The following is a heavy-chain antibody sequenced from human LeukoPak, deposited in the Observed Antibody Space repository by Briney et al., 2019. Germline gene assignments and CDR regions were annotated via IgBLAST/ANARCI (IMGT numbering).Heavy chain of an antibody. CDR3: ARDRPYYCSSPPYYFYYYMDV. CDR1: GYNFARYV. CDR2: SNAGNDNT. V-gene: IGHV1-3*02. Sequence: ASVKVSCKASGYNFARYVMHWVRPAPGQRLEWMGWSNAGNDNTKYSQEFQGRVTITRDTSASTAYMGLSSLRSEDMAVYYCARDRPYYCSSPPYYFYYYMDVWGKGTTVTVSS. D-gene: IGHD6-6*01. J-gene: IGHJ6*03.